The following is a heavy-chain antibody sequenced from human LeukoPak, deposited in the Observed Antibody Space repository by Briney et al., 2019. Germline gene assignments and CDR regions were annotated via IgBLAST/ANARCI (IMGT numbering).Heavy chain of an antibody. Sequence: PGGSLRLSCAASGFTFSSYWMSWVRQAPGKGLEWVANIKQDGSEKYYVDSVKGRFTISRDNAKNSLYLQMNSPRAEDTAVYYCARGQVWGYYDSSGYSDYWGQGTLVTVSS. CDR1: GFTFSSYW. CDR2: IKQDGSEK. V-gene: IGHV3-7*01. J-gene: IGHJ4*02. D-gene: IGHD3-22*01. CDR3: ARGQVWGYYDSSGYSDY.